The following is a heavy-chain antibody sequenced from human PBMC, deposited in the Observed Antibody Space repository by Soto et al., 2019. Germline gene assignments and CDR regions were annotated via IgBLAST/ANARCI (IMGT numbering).Heavy chain of an antibody. CDR2: IYPPDSDT. J-gene: IGHJ3*01. D-gene: IGHD2-2*01. CDR3: ARANCRITSCHYPDAFDL. CDR1: GYKFTSDW. Sequence: EVQLVQSGAEVKKPGESLKISCKGSGYKFTSDWIGWVRQMPGKGLEWMGIIYPPDSDTRYSPSFQGQVTISADMSISTAYMQWSSLKASDTAMYYCARANCRITSCHYPDAFDLWGQGTKVTVSS. V-gene: IGHV5-51*01.